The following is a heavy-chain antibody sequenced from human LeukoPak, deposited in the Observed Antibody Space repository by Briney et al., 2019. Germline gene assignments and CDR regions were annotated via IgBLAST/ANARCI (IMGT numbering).Heavy chain of an antibody. CDR1: GFTFSDVW. J-gene: IGHJ4*03. Sequence: GGSLRLSCVASGFTFSDVWLSRVRQAPGKGLQWVGRVKTKADGGTAYYSAPVRGRFTISRDDSKDTLYLQMNSLTAEDTGVYFCTAHHLYRGHGIRVSVST. D-gene: IGHD2-15*01. CDR3: TAHHLY. V-gene: IGHV3-15*01. CDR2: VKTKADGGTA.